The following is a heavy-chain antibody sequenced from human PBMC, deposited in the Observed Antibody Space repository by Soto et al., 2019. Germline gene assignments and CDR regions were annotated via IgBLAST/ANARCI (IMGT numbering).Heavy chain of an antibody. Sequence: LVQSGPDVKKPGTSVKVSCKTSGFTFGSSAVQWVRQVRGQRLEWIGWIVVASGYSNVAQKFQDRVSLTRDLSKNTAFMELSSLTSEDSAMYYCAADVIGVAGDFDHWGQGTLVSVSS. CDR2: IVVASGYS. J-gene: IGHJ4*02. D-gene: IGHD6-19*01. V-gene: IGHV1-58*01. CDR1: GFTFGSSA. CDR3: AADVIGVAGDFDH.